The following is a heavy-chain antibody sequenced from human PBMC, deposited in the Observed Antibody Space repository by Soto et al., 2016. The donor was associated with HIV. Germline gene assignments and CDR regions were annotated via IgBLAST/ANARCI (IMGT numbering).Heavy chain of an antibody. CDR3: VRDFVVVVAARDRTVDYGYYYTDV. D-gene: IGHD2-15*01. J-gene: IGHJ6*03. Sequence: QVQLVQSGAEVKKPGASVKVSCKASGYIFTDYYIHWVRQAPGQGLEWMGRINPNSGGTNYGQKFQGRVTLTRDTSISTAYMELSRLTSDDTAVYYCVRDFVVVVAARDRTVDYGYYYTDVWGKGTTVTVSS. CDR1: GYIFTDYY. CDR2: INPNSGGT. V-gene: IGHV1-2*02.